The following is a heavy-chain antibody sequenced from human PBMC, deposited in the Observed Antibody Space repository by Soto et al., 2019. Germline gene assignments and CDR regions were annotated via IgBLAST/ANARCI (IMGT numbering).Heavy chain of an antibody. J-gene: IGHJ4*02. V-gene: IGHV4-59*12. D-gene: IGHD2-8*01. CDR1: GGSISSYY. CDR3: ARRDDCSNGVCFMNYFDS. Sequence: PSETLSLTCTVSGGSISSYYWSWIRQPPGKGLEWIGYIYYSGSTNYNPSLKSRVTISLDKSKRQFFLKVTSVTAADTAVYYCARRDDCSNGVCFMNYFDSWGQGILVTVSS. CDR2: IYYSGST.